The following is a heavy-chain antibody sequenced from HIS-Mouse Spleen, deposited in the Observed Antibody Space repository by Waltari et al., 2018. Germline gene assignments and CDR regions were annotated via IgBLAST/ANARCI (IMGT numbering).Heavy chain of an antibody. CDR2: INHSGSS. D-gene: IGHD6-13*01. V-gene: IGHV4-34*01. CDR3: ARGKGSSSWYYFDY. Sequence: QVQLQQWGAGLLKPSETLSLTCAVYGGSFSGYYWSWIRQPPGKGLEWIGEINHSGSSNCSPCRKRRVTRSVDTSKNQFSLKLGSVTAADTAVYYCARGKGSSSWYYFDYWGQGTLVTVSS. CDR1: GGSFSGYY. J-gene: IGHJ4*02.